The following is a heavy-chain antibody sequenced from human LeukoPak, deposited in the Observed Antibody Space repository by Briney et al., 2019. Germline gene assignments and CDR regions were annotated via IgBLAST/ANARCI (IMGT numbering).Heavy chain of an antibody. D-gene: IGHD6-19*01. CDR1: GFTFSSYA. CDR2: ISGSGGST. V-gene: IGHV3-23*01. Sequence: GRSLRLSCAASGFTFSSYAMSWVRQAPGKGLEWVSAISGSGGSTYYADSVKGRFTISRDNSKNTLYLQMNSLRAEDTAVYYCAKSLRRIAVAGNWFDPWGQGTLVTVSS. CDR3: AKSLRRIAVAGNWFDP. J-gene: IGHJ5*02.